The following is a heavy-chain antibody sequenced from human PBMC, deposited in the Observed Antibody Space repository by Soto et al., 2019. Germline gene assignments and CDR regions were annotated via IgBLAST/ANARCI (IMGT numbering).Heavy chain of an antibody. CDR1: GFTFSSYW. J-gene: IGHJ4*02. CDR2: INSDGSRT. D-gene: IGHD2-2*01. V-gene: IGHV3-74*01. CDR3: AIVSREVVPVAIDY. Sequence: EVQLVESGVGLVQPGGSLRLYGAASGFTFSSYWIHWVRQAPGKGLVWVSRINSDGSRTTYADSVKGRFTISRDNAKNTRYLQMTSLRAEDTAVYYCAIVSREVVPVAIDYWGQGTLVTVSS.